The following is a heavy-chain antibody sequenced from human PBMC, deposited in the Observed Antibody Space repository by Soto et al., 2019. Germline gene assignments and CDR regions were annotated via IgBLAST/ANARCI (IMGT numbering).Heavy chain of an antibody. Sequence: GESLRLSCAASGFTFSSYSMNWVRQAPGKGLEWVSSISSSSSYIYYAYSLKGRFTISRDNAKNSLYMQINSLIAADTAVYYCARDSISRSSDSYYYMDFWGKGTTVAVSS. CDR2: ISSSSSYI. V-gene: IGHV3-21*04. CDR3: ARDSISRSSDSYYYMDF. CDR1: GFTFSSYS. D-gene: IGHD6-6*01. J-gene: IGHJ6*03.